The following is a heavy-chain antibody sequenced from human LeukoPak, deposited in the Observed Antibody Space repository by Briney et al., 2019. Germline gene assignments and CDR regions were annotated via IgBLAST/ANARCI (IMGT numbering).Heavy chain of an antibody. CDR2: ISSSSTYL. CDR1: GFTFSSYN. Sequence: GGSLRLSCAASGFTFSSYNMNWVRQAPGKGLEWVSSISSSSTYLDYADSLKGRFTISRDNAKNSLYLQMNSLRAEDTAVYYCARRSYCGGDCYGSDAFDIWGQGTMVTVSS. CDR3: ARRSYCGGDCYGSDAFDI. J-gene: IGHJ3*02. V-gene: IGHV3-21*01. D-gene: IGHD2-21*02.